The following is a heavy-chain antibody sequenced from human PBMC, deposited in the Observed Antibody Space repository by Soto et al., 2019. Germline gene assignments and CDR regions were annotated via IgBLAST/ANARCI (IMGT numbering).Heavy chain of an antibody. V-gene: IGHV2-5*02. CDR3: THMRSYYGSGRHAFDI. CDR2: IYWDDDR. Sequence: QITLKESGPTLVKPTQTLTLTCTFSGLSLSTSGVAVGWIRQPPGKALEWLALIYWDDDRRYSSFLKSRLTITKDPSKNQVVLTMTNTDPVDTATYYCTHMRSYYGSGRHAFDIWGQGTMVTVSS. CDR1: GLSLSTSGVA. D-gene: IGHD3-10*01. J-gene: IGHJ3*02.